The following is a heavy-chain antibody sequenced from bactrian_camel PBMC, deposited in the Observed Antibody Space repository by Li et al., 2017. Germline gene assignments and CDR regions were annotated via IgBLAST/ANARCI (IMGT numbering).Heavy chain of an antibody. Sequence: HVQLVESGGGSAQPGGSLTLSCASPDYAYELDCMGWFRQVPGKERERVASIYLNSHRAIYGSSVKGRFTISQDDDKNTVYLQMDSLKAEDTAMYYCVADKICVGLAQAAWFNYWGQGTQVTVS. J-gene: IGHJ4*01. CDR2: IYLNSHRA. CDR3: VADKICVGLAQAAWFNY. CDR1: DYAYELDC. D-gene: IGHD1*01. V-gene: IGHV3S1*01.